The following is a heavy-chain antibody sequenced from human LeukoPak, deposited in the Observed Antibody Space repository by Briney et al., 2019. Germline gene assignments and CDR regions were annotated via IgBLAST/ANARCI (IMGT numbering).Heavy chain of an antibody. V-gene: IGHV3-23*01. J-gene: IGHJ5*02. Sequence: GGSLRLSCAASGFTFSSYAMSWVRQAPGKGLEWVSAISGSGGSTHYADSVKGRFTISRDNSKNTLYLQMNSLRAEDTAVYYCARIIAAAGRRGWFDPWGQGTLVTVSS. CDR1: GFTFSSYA. CDR3: ARIIAAAGRRGWFDP. D-gene: IGHD6-13*01. CDR2: ISGSGGST.